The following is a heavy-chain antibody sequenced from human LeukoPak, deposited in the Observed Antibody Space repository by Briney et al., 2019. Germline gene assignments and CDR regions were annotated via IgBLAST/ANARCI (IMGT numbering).Heavy chain of an antibody. J-gene: IGHJ6*03. CDR3: ARAGYCSSTSCYGDYYYYMDV. Sequence: SETLSLTCTVSGGSISSYYWSWIRQPPGKGLEWIGYIYYSGSTNYNPSLKSRVTISVDTPKNQFSLKLSSVTAADTAVYYCARAGYCSSTSCYGDYYYYMDVWGKGTTVTVSS. V-gene: IGHV4-59*01. D-gene: IGHD2-2*01. CDR1: GGSISSYY. CDR2: IYYSGST.